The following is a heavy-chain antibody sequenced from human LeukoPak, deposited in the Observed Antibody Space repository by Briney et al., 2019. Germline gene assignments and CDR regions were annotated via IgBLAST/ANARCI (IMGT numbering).Heavy chain of an antibody. V-gene: IGHV3-74*01. CDR1: GFTFSSYW. Sequence: GGSLRLSCAASGFTFSSYWMHWVRQAPGKGVVWVSRINSDGSSTTYADSVKGRFTISRDNAKNTLYLHMNSLRAEDTAMYYCARRSAYYYFGLDVWGQGTTVTVSS. CDR2: INSDGSST. CDR3: ARRSAYYYFGLDV. J-gene: IGHJ6*02.